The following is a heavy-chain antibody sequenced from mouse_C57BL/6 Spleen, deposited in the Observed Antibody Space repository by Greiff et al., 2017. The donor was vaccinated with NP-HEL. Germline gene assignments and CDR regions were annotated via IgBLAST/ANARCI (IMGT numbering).Heavy chain of an antibody. CDR1: GFSLTSYG. V-gene: IGHV2-5*01. J-gene: IGHJ4*01. Sequence: VKLMESGPGLVQPSQSLSITCTVSGFSLTSYGVHWVRQSPGKGLEWLGVIWRGGSTDYNAAFMSRLSITKDNSKSQVFFKMNSLQADDTAIYYCAKNSGITTVVATYYYAMDYWGQGTSVTVSS. CDR3: AKNSGITTVVATYYYAMDY. CDR2: IWRGGST. D-gene: IGHD1-1*01.